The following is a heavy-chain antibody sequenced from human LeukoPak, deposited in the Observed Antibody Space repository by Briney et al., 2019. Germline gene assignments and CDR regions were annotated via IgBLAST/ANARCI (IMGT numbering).Heavy chain of an antibody. CDR3: ARRRNGDYDY. Sequence: SQTLSLTCAVSGGSISSGGYYWSWIRQPPGKGLEWIGYIYYSGSTNYNPSLKSRVTISVDTSKNQFSLKLSSVIAADTAVYYCARRRNGDYDYWGQGTLVTVSS. J-gene: IGHJ4*02. CDR2: IYYSGST. CDR1: GGSISSGGYY. V-gene: IGHV4-61*08. D-gene: IGHD4-17*01.